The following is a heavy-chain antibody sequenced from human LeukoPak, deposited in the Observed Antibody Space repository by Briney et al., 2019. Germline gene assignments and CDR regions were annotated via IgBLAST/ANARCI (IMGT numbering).Heavy chain of an antibody. CDR2: IKQDGSEK. CDR3: ARTPFIYYGSGSYPDYFDY. CDR1: GLTSSSYS. J-gene: IGHJ4*02. V-gene: IGHV3-7*01. D-gene: IGHD3-10*01. Sequence: LRLSCTASGLTSSSYSMSWVRQAQGKGLEWVANIKQDGSEKYYVDSVKGRFTISRDNAKNSLYLQMNSLRAEDTAVYYCARTPFIYYGSGSYPDYFDYWGQGTLVTVSS.